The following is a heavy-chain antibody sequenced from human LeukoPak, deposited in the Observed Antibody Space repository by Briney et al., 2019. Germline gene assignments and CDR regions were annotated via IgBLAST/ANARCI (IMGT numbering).Heavy chain of an antibody. CDR3: AHIKMATISYYYFDY. V-gene: IGHV4-39*01. J-gene: IGHJ4*02. D-gene: IGHD5-24*01. Sequence: SETLSLTCTVSGGSISSSSYYWGWLRPPPGKGLEWIGSIYYSGSTYYNPSLKSRVTISVDTSKNQFSLKLSSVTAADTAVYYCAHIKMATISYYYFDYWGQGTLVTVSS. CDR1: GGSISSSSYY. CDR2: IYYSGST.